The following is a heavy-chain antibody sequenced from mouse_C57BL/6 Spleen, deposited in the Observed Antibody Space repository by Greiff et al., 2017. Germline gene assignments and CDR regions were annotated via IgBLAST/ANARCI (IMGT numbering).Heavy chain of an antibody. CDR1: GYAFSSSW. CDR2: IYPGDGDT. D-gene: IGHD4-1*01. Sequence: VKLQQSGPELVKPGASVKISCKASGYAFSSSWMNWVKQRPGTGLEWIGRIYPGDGDTNYNGKFKGKATLTAAKASSTAYMQLSSLTSEDSAVYFCARSIWGAMDYWGQGTSVTVSS. J-gene: IGHJ4*01. CDR3: ARSIWGAMDY. V-gene: IGHV1-82*01.